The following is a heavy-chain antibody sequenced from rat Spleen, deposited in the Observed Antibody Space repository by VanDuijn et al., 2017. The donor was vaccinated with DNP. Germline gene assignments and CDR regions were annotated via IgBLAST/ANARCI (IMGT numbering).Heavy chain of an antibody. V-gene: IGHV2-30*01. CDR3: AREGNWERDYFDY. CDR2: IWTGGST. D-gene: IGHD5-1*01. Sequence: QVQLKESGPGLVQPSQTLSLTCTVSGFSLTSYNVHWVRQPTGKGLEWMGIIWTGGSTDYNSALKSRLSISRDTSKSQAFLKMNSLQTEDIATYYCAREGNWERDYFDYWGQGVMVTVSS. J-gene: IGHJ2*01. CDR1: GFSLTSYN.